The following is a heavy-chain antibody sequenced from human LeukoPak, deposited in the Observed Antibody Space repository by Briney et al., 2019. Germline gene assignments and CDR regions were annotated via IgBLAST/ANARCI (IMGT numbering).Heavy chain of an antibody. Sequence: SETLSLTCTVSGGSISSSSYYWGWIRQPPGKGLEWIGSFYYSGSTYYNSSLKSRVTISVDTSKNQFSLKLSSVTAADTAVYYCARHRPNGGYDPLDAFDIWGQGTMVTVSS. CDR1: GGSISSSSYY. V-gene: IGHV4-39*01. CDR2: FYYSGST. J-gene: IGHJ3*02. D-gene: IGHD5-12*01. CDR3: ARHRPNGGYDPLDAFDI.